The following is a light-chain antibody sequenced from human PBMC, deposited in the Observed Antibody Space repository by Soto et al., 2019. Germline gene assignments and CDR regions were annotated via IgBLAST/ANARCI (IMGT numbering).Light chain of an antibody. J-gene: IGKJ3*01. CDR1: QSVSSY. CDR3: QQRSNWPPLT. Sequence: EIVLTQSPATLSLSPGERATLSCRASQSVSSYLAWYQQKPGQAPRLLIYDASNRATGIPARFSGSGSGTDFTLTIRSLEPEDFAVYYCQQRSNWPPLTFGPGTKVDIK. CDR2: DAS. V-gene: IGKV3-11*01.